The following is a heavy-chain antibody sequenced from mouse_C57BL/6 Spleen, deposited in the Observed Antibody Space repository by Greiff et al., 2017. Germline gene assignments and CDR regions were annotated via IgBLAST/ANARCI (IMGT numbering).Heavy chain of an antibody. Sequence: EVQLKESGPELVKPGDSVKISCKASGYSFTGYFMNWVMQSHGKSLEWIGRINPYNGDTFYNQKFKGKATLTVDKSSSTAHMELRSLTSEDSAVYYCARGNYGFAYWGQGTLVTVSA. D-gene: IGHD2-1*01. CDR2: INPYNGDT. V-gene: IGHV1-20*01. J-gene: IGHJ3*01. CDR1: GYSFTGYF. CDR3: ARGNYGFAY.